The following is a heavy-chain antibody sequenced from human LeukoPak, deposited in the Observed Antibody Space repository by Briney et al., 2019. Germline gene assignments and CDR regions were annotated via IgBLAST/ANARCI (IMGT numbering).Heavy chain of an antibody. D-gene: IGHD5-24*01. CDR2: INSDGSST. J-gene: IGHJ4*02. CDR1: GFTFSSYW. Sequence: PGGSLRLSCAASGFTFSSYWMHWVRQAPGKGLVWVSRINSDGSSTSYADSVKGRFTISRDNAKNSLYLQMNSLRAEDTALYYCAKDIGILEMATNFDYWGQGTLVTVSS. V-gene: IGHV3-74*01. CDR3: AKDIGILEMATNFDY.